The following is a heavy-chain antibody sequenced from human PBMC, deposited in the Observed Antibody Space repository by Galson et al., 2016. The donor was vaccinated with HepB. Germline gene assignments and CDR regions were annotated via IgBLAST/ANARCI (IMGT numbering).Heavy chain of an antibody. Sequence: SETLSLTCAVSGGSISSSNWWTWVRQPPGKGLEWIGQIYHSGGATYNPSLNSRVTMSVDKSKNQFSLKLSSVTAADTAVYYCARRDDLLFVDYWGQGTLVTVSS. CDR2: IYHSGGA. J-gene: IGHJ4*02. CDR1: GGSISSSNW. CDR3: ARRDDLLFVDY. V-gene: IGHV4-4*02. D-gene: IGHD2-21*01.